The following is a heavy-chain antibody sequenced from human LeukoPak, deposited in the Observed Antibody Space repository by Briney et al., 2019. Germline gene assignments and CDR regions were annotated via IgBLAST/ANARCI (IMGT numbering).Heavy chain of an antibody. CDR2: ISSSSSTI. CDR3: ARSGVYAYFDN. CDR1: GFTSSSYS. J-gene: IGHJ4*02. V-gene: IGHV3-48*01. Sequence: GGSLRLSCVASGFTSSSYSMNWVRQAPGKGLEWVSYISSSSSTIYYAESVKGRFTISRDNAKNSLYLQMNSLRAEDAAVYYCARSGVYAYFDNWGQGTLVTVSS. D-gene: IGHD5/OR15-5a*01.